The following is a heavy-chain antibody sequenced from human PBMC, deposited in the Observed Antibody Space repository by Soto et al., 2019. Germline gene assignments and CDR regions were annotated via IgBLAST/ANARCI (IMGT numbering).Heavy chain of an antibody. D-gene: IGHD6-13*01. CDR2: IYYNGST. V-gene: IGHV4-31*03. Sequence: SETLSLTCTVSGVTVSSGAYYWSWIRQHPGKGLEWIGNIYYNGSTYYSPSLKSRVVISLDTSNNQFSLRLTSVTAADTAVYYCARYRFSGSKWSKFDYWGQGTLVTAPQ. CDR3: ARYRFSGSKWSKFDY. CDR1: GVTVSSGAYY. J-gene: IGHJ4*02.